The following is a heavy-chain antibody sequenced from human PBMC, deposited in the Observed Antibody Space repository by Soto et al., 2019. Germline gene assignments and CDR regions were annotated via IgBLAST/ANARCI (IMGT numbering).Heavy chain of an antibody. CDR3: AKVYVSRYLVTPTPFDH. CDR1: GFPFSSYA. J-gene: IGHJ4*02. V-gene: IGHV3-23*01. Sequence: DVQLLESGGGLVQPGGSLRLSCAASGFPFSSYAMTWVRQAPGQGLQWVSFISGSGGRTYYADSVKGRFTISRDNSKNTLYLQMNSLRADDTAVYYCAKVYVSRYLVTPTPFDHWGQGTLVTVSS. CDR2: ISGSGGRT. D-gene: IGHD2-21*02.